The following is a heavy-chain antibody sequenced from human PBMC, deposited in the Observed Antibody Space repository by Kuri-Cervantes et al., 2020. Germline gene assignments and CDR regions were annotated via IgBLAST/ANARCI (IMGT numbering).Heavy chain of an antibody. CDR1: GGSISSSSYY. J-gene: IGHJ5*02. D-gene: IGHD3-22*01. CDR2: IYYSGST. V-gene: IGHV4-39*01. Sequence: SETLSLTCNVSGGSISSSSYYWAWIRQSPGKGLEWIGSIYYSGSTYYNPSLKSRVTVSVDTSKNQFSLKLSSVTAADTAVYYCASRRDYDSGGYLPNWFDPWGQGTLVTVSS. CDR3: ASRRDYDSGGYLPNWFDP.